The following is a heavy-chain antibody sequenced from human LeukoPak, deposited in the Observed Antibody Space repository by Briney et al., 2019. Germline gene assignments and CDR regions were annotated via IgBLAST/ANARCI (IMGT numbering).Heavy chain of an antibody. V-gene: IGHV4-39*07. D-gene: IGHD5-18*01. Sequence: SETLSLTCTVSGGSLSSSSYYWGWIRQPPGKGLEWIGSIYYSGSTYYNPSLKSRVTISVDTSKNQFSLKLSSVTAADTAVYYCASGDTAMAHDYWGQGTLVTVSS. CDR1: GGSLSSSSYY. CDR2: IYYSGST. CDR3: ASGDTAMAHDY. J-gene: IGHJ4*02.